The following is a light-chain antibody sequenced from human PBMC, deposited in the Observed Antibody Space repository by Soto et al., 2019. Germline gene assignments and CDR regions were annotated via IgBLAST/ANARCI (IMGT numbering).Light chain of an antibody. Sequence: DIQMTQSPSSLSASVGDRVTITCRASQTISTYLNWYQQKPGRAPKLLIFAASSLQSGVPPRFSGSGSGTDFTLTVSSLQPEDFATYFCQQGYSTPLTCGGGTKVDIK. CDR1: QTISTY. CDR2: AAS. V-gene: IGKV1-39*01. CDR3: QQGYSTPLT. J-gene: IGKJ4*01.